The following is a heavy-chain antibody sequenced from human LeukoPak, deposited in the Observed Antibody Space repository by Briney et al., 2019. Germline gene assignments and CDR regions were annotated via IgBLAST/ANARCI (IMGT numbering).Heavy chain of an antibody. Sequence: ASVKVSCKASGYTFTGYYMHWVRQAPGQGLEWMGWINPNSGGTNYAQKFQGRVTMTRDTSISTAYMELSRLRSDDTAVYYCARGDLFRYYCYYMDVWGKGTTVTVSS. J-gene: IGHJ6*03. CDR3: ARGDLFRYYCYYMDV. V-gene: IGHV1-2*02. CDR1: GYTFTGYY. CDR2: INPNSGGT.